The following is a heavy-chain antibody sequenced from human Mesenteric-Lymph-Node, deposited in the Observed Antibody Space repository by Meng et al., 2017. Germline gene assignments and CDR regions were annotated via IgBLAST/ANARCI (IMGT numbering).Heavy chain of an antibody. V-gene: IGHV3-21*01. Sequence: GESLKISCAASGFTFSSYSMNLVRQAPGKGLEWVSSISSSSSYIYYADSVKGRFTISRDNAKNSLYLQMNSLRAEDTAVYYCARDPFGYSSGWYDAFDIWGQGTMVTVSS. CDR1: GFTFSSYS. CDR2: ISSSSSYI. CDR3: ARDPFGYSSGWYDAFDI. J-gene: IGHJ3*02. D-gene: IGHD6-19*01.